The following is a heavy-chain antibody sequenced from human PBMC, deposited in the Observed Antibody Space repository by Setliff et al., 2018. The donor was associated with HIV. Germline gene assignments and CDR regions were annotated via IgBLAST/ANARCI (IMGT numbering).Heavy chain of an antibody. V-gene: IGHV1-69*04. J-gene: IGHJ3*01. CDR2: IIPMLGLA. Sequence: SVKVSCKASGGTFGNFAISWVRQAPGQRLEWLGKIIPMLGLADYAPKFQGRVTISAGESTNTVYMALSRLTSDDLAVYYCARGEMATMESDDAFDLWGQGTMVTVSS. CDR1: GGTFGNFA. D-gene: IGHD5-12*01. CDR3: ARGEMATMESDDAFDL.